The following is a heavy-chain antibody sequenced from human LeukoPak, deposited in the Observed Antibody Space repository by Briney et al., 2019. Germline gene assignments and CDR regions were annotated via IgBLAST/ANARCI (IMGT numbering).Heavy chain of an antibody. Sequence: ASVKVSCKASGGTFSSYAISWVRQAPGQGLEWMGGIIPIFGTANYAQKFQGRVTITADKSTSTAYMELSSLRSEDTAVYYCARDLLSSSGWYVGLDYWGQGTLVTVSS. CDR3: ARDLLSSSGWYVGLDY. V-gene: IGHV1-69*06. D-gene: IGHD6-19*01. CDR1: GGTFSSYA. CDR2: IIPIFGTA. J-gene: IGHJ4*02.